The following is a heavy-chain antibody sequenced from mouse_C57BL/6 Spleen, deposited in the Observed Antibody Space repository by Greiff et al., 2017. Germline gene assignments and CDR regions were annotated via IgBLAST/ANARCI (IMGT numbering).Heavy chain of an antibody. CDR2: IYPRSGNT. CDR1: GYTFTSYG. Sequence: VQLQQSGAELARPGASVKLSCKASGYTFTSYGISWVKQRTGQGLEWIGEIYPRSGNTYYNEKFKGKATLTADKSSSTAYMELRSLTSEDSAVYFCARDYDYGAMDYWGQGTTVTVSS. J-gene: IGHJ4*01. V-gene: IGHV1-81*01. CDR3: ARDYDYGAMDY. D-gene: IGHD2-4*01.